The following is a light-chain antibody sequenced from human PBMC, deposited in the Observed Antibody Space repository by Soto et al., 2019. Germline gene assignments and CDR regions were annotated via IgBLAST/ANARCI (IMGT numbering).Light chain of an antibody. V-gene: IGKV1-27*01. Sequence: DIPMTQSPSSLSASVGDRVTITCRASQGISNYLAWYQQKPGKAPKLLIYAASTLLSGVPSRFSGSGSGTDFTLTISSLQPEDVATYYCQRYTTGSPDTFCQGTKREIK. CDR3: QRYTTGSPDT. CDR2: AAS. CDR1: QGISNY. J-gene: IGKJ2*01.